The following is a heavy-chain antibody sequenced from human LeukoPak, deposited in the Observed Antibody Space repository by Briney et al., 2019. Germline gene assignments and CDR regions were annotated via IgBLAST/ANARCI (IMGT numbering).Heavy chain of an antibody. CDR1: GGTFSSYA. CDR3: ARDLGQFDYYYYMDV. D-gene: IGHD3-10*01. J-gene: IGHJ6*03. CDR2: IIPIFGTA. Sequence: ASVKVSCKASGGTFSSYAISWVRQAPGQGLEWMGGIIPIFGTANYAQKFQGRVTITADKSTSTAYMELSSLRSEDTAVYYCARDLGQFDYYYYMDVWGKGTTVTVFS. V-gene: IGHV1-69*06.